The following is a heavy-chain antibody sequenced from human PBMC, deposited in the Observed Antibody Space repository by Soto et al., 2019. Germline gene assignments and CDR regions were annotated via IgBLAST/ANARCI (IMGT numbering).Heavy chain of an antibody. CDR2: INPNSGGT. CDR3: ARGGRQDYDILTGYYHNPFAFDY. CDR1: GYTFTGYY. V-gene: IGHV1-2*04. Sequence: ASVKVSCKASGYTFTGYYMHWVRQAPGQGLEWMGWINPNSGGTNYAQKFQGWVTMTRDTSISTAYMELSRLRSDDTAVYYCARGGRQDYDILTGYYHNPFAFDYWGQGTLVTVS. J-gene: IGHJ4*02. D-gene: IGHD3-9*01.